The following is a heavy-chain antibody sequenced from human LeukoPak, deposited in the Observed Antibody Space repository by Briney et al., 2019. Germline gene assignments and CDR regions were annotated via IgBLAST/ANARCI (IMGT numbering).Heavy chain of an antibody. V-gene: IGHV3-33*06. J-gene: IGHJ4*02. CDR1: GFTFSSYG. CDR2: IWYDGSNK. CDR3: AKDQPTYYDSSGSLDY. D-gene: IGHD3-22*01. Sequence: GGSLRLSCAASGFTFSSYGMHWVRQAPGKGLEWVAVIWYDGSNKYYADSVKGRFTISRDNSKNTLYLQMNSLRAEDTAVYYCAKDQPTYYDSSGSLDYWGQGALVTASS.